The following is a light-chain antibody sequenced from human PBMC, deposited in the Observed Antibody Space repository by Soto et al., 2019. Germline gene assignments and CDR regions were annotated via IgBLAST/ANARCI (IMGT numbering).Light chain of an antibody. V-gene: IGLV2-23*02. J-gene: IGLJ3*02. CDR3: CSYAGSTTWM. CDR1: SSDVGNYNF. Sequence: QSALTQPASVSGSPGQSITISCTGTSSDVGNYNFVSWYQQHPGKAPKLMIYEVSKRPSGVSDRFSGSKSGNTASLTISGLQVEDEADYYCCSYAGSTTWMFGGGTKVTVL. CDR2: EVS.